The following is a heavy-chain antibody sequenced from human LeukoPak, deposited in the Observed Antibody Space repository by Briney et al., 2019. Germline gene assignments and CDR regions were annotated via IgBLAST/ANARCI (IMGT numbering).Heavy chain of an antibody. D-gene: IGHD3-10*01. CDR2: INPNSGGT. CDR1: GYTFTGYY. J-gene: IGHJ4*02. CDR3: ARALWFGELSPFDY. Sequence: EASVKVSCKASGYTFTGYYMHWVRQAPGQGLEWMGWINPNSGGTNYAQKFQGRVTMTRDTSISTAYMELSRLRSDDTAVYYCARALWFGELSPFDYWGQGTLVTVSS. V-gene: IGHV1-2*02.